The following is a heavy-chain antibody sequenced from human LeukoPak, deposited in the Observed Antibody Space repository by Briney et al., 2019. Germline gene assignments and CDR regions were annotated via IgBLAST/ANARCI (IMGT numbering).Heavy chain of an antibody. CDR2: ISSSSSYI. CDR3: ARSVYGAENWFDP. CDR1: GFTFSSYS. D-gene: IGHD4-17*01. J-gene: IGHJ5*02. V-gene: IGHV3-21*04. Sequence: GGSLGLSCAASGFTFSSYSMNWVRQAPGKGLEWVSSISSSSSYIYYADSVKGRFTISRDNSKNTLYLQMNSLRAEDTAVYYCARSVYGAENWFDPWGQGTLVTVSS.